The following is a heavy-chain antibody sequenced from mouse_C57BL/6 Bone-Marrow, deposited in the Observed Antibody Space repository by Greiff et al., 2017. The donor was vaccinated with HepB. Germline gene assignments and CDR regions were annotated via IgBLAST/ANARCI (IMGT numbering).Heavy chain of an antibody. CDR2: SRNKANDYTT. J-gene: IGHJ3*01. CDR3: ARDKDYGGFAY. V-gene: IGHV7-1*01. CDR1: GFTFSDFY. Sequence: EVHLVESGGGLVQSGRSLRLSCATSGFTFSDFYMEWVRQAPGKGLEWIAASRNKANDYTTEYSASVKGRFIVSRDTSQSILYRQMNALRAEDTAIYYCARDKDYGGFAYWGQGTLVTVSA. D-gene: IGHD2-4*01.